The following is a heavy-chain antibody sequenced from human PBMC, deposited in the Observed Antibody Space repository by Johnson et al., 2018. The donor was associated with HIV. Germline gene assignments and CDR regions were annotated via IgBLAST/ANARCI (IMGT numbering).Heavy chain of an antibody. D-gene: IGHD6-13*01. CDR1: GFTFSSYG. CDR2: IRYDGSNK. Sequence: QMQLVESGGGVVQPGGSLRLSCAASGFTFSSYGMHWVRQAPGKGLEWVTFIRYDGSNKYYADSVKGRFTISRDNSKNTLYLQMNSLRAEDTAVYYCARGDLAAAGNGAFDSWGQGTMVTVSS. CDR3: ARGDLAAAGNGAFDS. V-gene: IGHV3-30*02. J-gene: IGHJ3*02.